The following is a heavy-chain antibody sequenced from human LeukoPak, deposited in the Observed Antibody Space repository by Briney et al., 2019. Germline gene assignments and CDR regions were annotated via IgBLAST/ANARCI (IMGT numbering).Heavy chain of an antibody. CDR2: IYYSGTT. CDR1: GGSISSYY. CDR3: ARGVYIAAAQYGY. V-gene: IGHV4-59*01. Sequence: SETLSLTCTVAGGSISSYYWSWIRQPPGKGLEWIGYIYYSGTTNYNPSLKSRVTISVDTSKNQFSLKLSSVTAADTAVYYCARGVYIAAAQYGYWGQGTQVTVSS. J-gene: IGHJ4*02. D-gene: IGHD6-13*01.